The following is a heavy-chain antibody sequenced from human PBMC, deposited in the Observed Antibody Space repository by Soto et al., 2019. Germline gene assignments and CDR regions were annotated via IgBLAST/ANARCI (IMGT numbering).Heavy chain of an antibody. CDR2: IVGSGSST. CDR1: GFTFSIYA. J-gene: IGHJ2*01. Sequence: VQLLESGGGLVQPGGSLRLSCAASGFTFSIYAMSWVRQAPGKGLEWVSAIVGSGSSTYYADSVGGRFTISRDNSKNTLYLQMNSLRAEDTAVYYCAKDLYLWYFDLWGRGTLVSVSS. D-gene: IGHD3-16*01. CDR3: AKDLYLWYFDL. V-gene: IGHV3-23*01.